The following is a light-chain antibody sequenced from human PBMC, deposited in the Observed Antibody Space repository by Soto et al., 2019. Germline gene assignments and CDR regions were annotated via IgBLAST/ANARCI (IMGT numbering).Light chain of an antibody. Sequence: QSALTQPPSASGSPGQSVTISCTGTRSDVGGYNFVSWYQHHPGKAPKLIIYEVNKRPSGVPDRFSGSKSGNTASLTVSGLQAEDEADYYCNPYAGSTNYVFGTGTKVTVL. V-gene: IGLV2-8*01. CDR3: NPYAGSTNYV. J-gene: IGLJ1*01. CDR1: RSDVGGYNF. CDR2: EVN.